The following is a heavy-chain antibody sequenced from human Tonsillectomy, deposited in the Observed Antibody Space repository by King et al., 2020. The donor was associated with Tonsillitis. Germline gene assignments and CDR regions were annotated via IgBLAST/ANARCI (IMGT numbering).Heavy chain of an antibody. D-gene: IGHD3-10*01. CDR1: GFSFNTYA. CDR3: ARDRGVLDY. CDR2: IGSSGGSH. Sequence: VQLVESGGGLIQPGESLKLPCAASGFSFNTYAMTWVRQAPGKGLEWVSSIGSSGGSHYYGDSVRGRFTISRDNSRNIVYLKMNSLRAEDTALYFCARDRGVLDYWGQGALVTVSS. J-gene: IGHJ4*02. V-gene: IGHV3-23*04.